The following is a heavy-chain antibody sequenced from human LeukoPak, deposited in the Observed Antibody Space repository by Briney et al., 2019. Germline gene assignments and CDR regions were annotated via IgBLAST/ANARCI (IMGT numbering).Heavy chain of an antibody. CDR3: ARLHFPVCGGDCYPSPFDY. CDR2: IYYSGST. D-gene: IGHD2-21*02. J-gene: IGHJ4*02. CDR1: GGSISSGGYY. V-gene: IGHV4-61*08. Sequence: ASETLSLTCTVSGGSISSGGYYWSWIRQPPGKGLEWIGYIYYSGSTNYNPSLKSRVTISVDTSKNQFSLKLSSVTAADTAVYYCARLHFPVCGGDCYPSPFDYWGQGTLVTVSS.